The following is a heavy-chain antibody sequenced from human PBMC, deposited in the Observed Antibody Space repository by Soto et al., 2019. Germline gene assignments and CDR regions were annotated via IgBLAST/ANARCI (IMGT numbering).Heavy chain of an antibody. J-gene: IGHJ3*01. CDR3: ARLPGVRGVFDGFNV. Sequence: PGESLKISCKGSGYSFAGYWIGWVRQMPGKGLDWMGVIYPGDSDTRYSPSFHGQVTISADKSISTAYLQWSSLKASDTARYFCARLPGVRGVFDGFNVWGEVTMCTVSS. CDR2: IYPGDSDT. CDR1: GYSFAGYW. D-gene: IGHD3-10*01. V-gene: IGHV5-51*01.